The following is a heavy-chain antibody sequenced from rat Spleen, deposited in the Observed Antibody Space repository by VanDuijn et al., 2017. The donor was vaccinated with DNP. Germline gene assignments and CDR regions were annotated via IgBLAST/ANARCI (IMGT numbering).Heavy chain of an antibody. CDR1: GFTFNNYW. Sequence: EVPLVESGGGLVQPGRSLKLSCVASGFTFNNYWMTWIRQAPGKGLEWVASITNTGDSTYYSDSVKGRFTISRDNAKSTLYLQMDSLRSEDTATYYCARSWGDDGYPPFAYWGQGTLVTVSS. CDR3: ARSWGDDGYPPFAY. V-gene: IGHV5-31*01. J-gene: IGHJ3*01. D-gene: IGHD1-12*03. CDR2: ITNTGDST.